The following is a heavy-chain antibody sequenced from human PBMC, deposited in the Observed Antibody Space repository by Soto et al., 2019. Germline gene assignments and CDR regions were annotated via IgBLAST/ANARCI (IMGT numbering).Heavy chain of an antibody. J-gene: IGHJ3*02. Sequence: PGGSLRLSCAASGFSFSSYAMSWVRQAPDKGLERLSAISGNGGNTYYPDSVKGRFTISRDNSRDTLYLQMNTLRAEDTAVYYCAREPTSTVEGAFDIWGQGTLVTVSS. V-gene: IGHV3-23*01. D-gene: IGHD4-17*01. CDR2: ISGNGGNT. CDR1: GFSFSSYA. CDR3: AREPTSTVEGAFDI.